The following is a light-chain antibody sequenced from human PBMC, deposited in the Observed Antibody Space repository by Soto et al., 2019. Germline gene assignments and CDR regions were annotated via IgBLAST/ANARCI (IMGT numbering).Light chain of an antibody. Sequence: SYELTQPPSVSVAPGKTARITCGGNNIGSKSVHWYQQKPGQAPVLVIYYDSDRPSGIPERFSGSNSGNTATLTIIRVEAGDEADYYCQVWDSSSGHLVFGGGTKLTVL. CDR1: NIGSKS. CDR2: YDS. J-gene: IGLJ2*01. V-gene: IGLV3-21*04. CDR3: QVWDSSSGHLV.